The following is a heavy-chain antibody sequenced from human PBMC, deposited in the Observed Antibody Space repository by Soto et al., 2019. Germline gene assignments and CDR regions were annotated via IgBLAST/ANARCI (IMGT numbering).Heavy chain of an antibody. D-gene: IGHD6-19*01. CDR3: ERVGRWLVLDY. V-gene: IGHV4-59*01. J-gene: IGHJ4*02. Sequence: QVQLQESGAGLVKPSETLSLTCTVSGGSISSYYWSWIRQPPGKGLECIGYIYYIGSTNYNPSLKSRVTISVDTSKNQFSLKLSSVTAADTAVYYCERVGRWLVLDYWGQGTLVTVSS. CDR2: IYYIGST. CDR1: GGSISSYY.